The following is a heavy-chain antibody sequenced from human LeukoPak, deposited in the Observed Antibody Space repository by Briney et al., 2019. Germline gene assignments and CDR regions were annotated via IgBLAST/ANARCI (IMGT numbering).Heavy chain of an antibody. CDR2: ISSSSSYI. CDR1: GFTFSSYS. Sequence: PRGSLRLSCAASGFTFSSYSMNWVRQAPGKGLEWVSSISSSSSYIYYADSVKGRFTISRDNAKNSLYLQMNSLRAEDTAVYYCARDREKYYDYVWGSYRYSGAFDIWGQGTMVTVSS. CDR3: ARDREKYYDYVWGSYRYSGAFDI. J-gene: IGHJ3*02. V-gene: IGHV3-21*01. D-gene: IGHD3-16*02.